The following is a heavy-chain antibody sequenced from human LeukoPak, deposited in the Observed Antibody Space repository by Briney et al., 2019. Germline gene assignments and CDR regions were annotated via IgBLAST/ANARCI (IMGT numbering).Heavy chain of an antibody. CDR3: AKDGGSYLNWIDP. V-gene: IGHV3-30*18. CDR1: GFTFSSYG. D-gene: IGHD1-26*01. J-gene: IGHJ5*02. CDR2: ISYDGSSK. Sequence: GRSLRLSCTASGFTFSSYGIHWVRQAPGEGLEWVAVISYDGSSKYYADSVKGRFTISRDNSKNTLHLQMNSLRAEDTAVYYCAKDGGSYLNWIDPWGQGTLVTVSS.